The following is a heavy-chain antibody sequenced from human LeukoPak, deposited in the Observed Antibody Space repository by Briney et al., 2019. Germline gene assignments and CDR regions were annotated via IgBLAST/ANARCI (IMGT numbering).Heavy chain of an antibody. Sequence: PGGSLRLSCAASGFTFSSYAMSWVRQAPGKGLEWVSAINGSGGSTYYADSVKGRFTISRDNSKNTLYLQMNSLRAEDTAVYYCATTQWLVDAFDIWGQGTMVTVSS. D-gene: IGHD6-19*01. CDR2: INGSGGST. CDR1: GFTFSSYA. V-gene: IGHV3-23*01. CDR3: ATTQWLVDAFDI. J-gene: IGHJ3*02.